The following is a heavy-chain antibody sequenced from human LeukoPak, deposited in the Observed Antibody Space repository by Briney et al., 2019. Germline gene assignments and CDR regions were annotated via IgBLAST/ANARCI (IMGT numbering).Heavy chain of an antibody. D-gene: IGHD4-17*01. Sequence: SETLSLTCTVSGGSISSSSYYWGWIRQPPGKGLEWIGSIFYSGSTYYNPSLKSRVTMSVDTSKNQFSLKLSSVTAADTAVYYCARVGRLRALYYYYYGMDVWGQGTTVTVSS. V-gene: IGHV4-39*07. J-gene: IGHJ6*02. CDR2: IFYSGST. CDR1: GGSISSSSYY. CDR3: ARVGRLRALYYYYYGMDV.